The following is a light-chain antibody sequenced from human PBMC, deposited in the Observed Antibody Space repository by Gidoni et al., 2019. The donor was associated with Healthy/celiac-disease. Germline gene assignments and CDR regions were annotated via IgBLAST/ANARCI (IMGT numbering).Light chain of an antibody. J-gene: IGLJ2*01. Sequence: SSELTQDPAVSVALGKTVRITCQGDSPRSYYASWYQQKPGQAPVLVIYGKNNRPSGIPDRFSGSSSGNTASLTITGAQAEDEADYYCNSRDSSGNHLGVFGGGTKLTVL. CDR1: SPRSYY. CDR2: GKN. V-gene: IGLV3-19*01. CDR3: NSRDSSGNHLGV.